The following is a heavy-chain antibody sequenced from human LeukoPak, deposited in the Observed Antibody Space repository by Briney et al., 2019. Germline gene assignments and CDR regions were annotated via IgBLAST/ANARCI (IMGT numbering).Heavy chain of an antibody. CDR2: INANSGGT. CDR1: GYTFTGHY. J-gene: IGHJ5*01. CDR3: AREYSSSWFDS. Sequence: ASVKVSCKASGYTFTGHYLHWVRQAPGQGLEWMGWINANSGGTKYARNFQGWVTMTRDTSTSTAYMELGRLTSDDTAVYYCAREYSSSWFDSWGQGTLVTVSS. V-gene: IGHV1-2*04. D-gene: IGHD2-2*01.